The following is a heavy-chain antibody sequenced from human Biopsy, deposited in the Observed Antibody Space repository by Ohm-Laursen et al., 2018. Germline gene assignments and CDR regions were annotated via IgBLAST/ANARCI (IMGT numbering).Heavy chain of an antibody. J-gene: IGHJ6*02. CDR3: ARDSGILNYGNFKYYHYCGMDV. CDR2: IYYSVMT. Sequence: GTLSLTCTVSGDSVTKYYWSWIRQPPGKGLEWIGHIYYSVMTNYNPSLQSRVSISVDTSRNQVSLTLSSVTAADTAVYYCARDSGILNYGNFKYYHYCGMDVWGQGTTVIVSS. CDR1: GDSVTKYY. V-gene: IGHV4-59*02. D-gene: IGHD4-11*01.